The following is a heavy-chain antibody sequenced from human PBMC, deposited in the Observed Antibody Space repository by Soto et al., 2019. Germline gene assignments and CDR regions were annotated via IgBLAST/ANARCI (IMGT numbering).Heavy chain of an antibody. CDR2: ISSSSSYI. Sequence: PGGSLRLSCAASGFTFSSYSMNWVRQAPGKGLEWVSSISSSSSYIYYADSVKGRFTISRDNAKNSLYLQMNSLRAEDTAVYYCARDGDGISYYYYGMDVWGQGTTVTVSS. V-gene: IGHV3-21*01. J-gene: IGHJ6*02. D-gene: IGHD1-20*01. CDR3: ARDGDGISYYYYGMDV. CDR1: GFTFSSYS.